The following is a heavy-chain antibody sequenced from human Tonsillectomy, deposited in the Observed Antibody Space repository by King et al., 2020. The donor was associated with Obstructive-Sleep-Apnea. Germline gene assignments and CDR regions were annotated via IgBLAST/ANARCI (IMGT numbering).Heavy chain of an antibody. D-gene: IGHD3-22*01. J-gene: IGHJ4*02. Sequence: LQLQESGPGLVKPSETLSLTCTVSGGSISRSRYYWGWIRQPPGKGLEWIGSIYYSGSTYYNPSLKSRVTISVDTSKNQFSLKLSSVTAADTAVYYCARETHYYDSSGYLSYFDYWGQGTLVTVSS. V-gene: IGHV4-39*07. CDR3: ARETHYYDSSGYLSYFDY. CDR2: IYYSGST. CDR1: GGSISRSRYY.